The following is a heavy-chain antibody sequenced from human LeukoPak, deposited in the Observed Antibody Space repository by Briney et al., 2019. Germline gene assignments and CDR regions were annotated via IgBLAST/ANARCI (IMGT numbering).Heavy chain of an antibody. V-gene: IGHV3-33*01. CDR3: ARGEYDILTGYIDH. CDR2: IWYEGSNK. J-gene: IGHJ4*01. Sequence: PGRSLRLSCAASGFTFNSYGMHWVRQAPGKRLEWVAVIWYEGSNKHYADSVRGRFTISRDNSKNMLYLQMNSLRAEDTAVYFCARGEYDILTGYIDHWGHGTLVTVSS. CDR1: GFTFNSYG. D-gene: IGHD3-9*01.